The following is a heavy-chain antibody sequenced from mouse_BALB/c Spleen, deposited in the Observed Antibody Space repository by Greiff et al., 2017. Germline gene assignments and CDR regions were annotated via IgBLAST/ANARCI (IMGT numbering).Heavy chain of an antibody. CDR3: AREVAY. CDR2: IDPSDSYT. V-gene: IGHV1-69*02. CDR1: GYTFTSYW. J-gene: IGHJ3*01. Sequence: VKPGASVKLSCKASGYTFTSYWMHWVKQRPGQGLEWIGEIDPSDSYTNYNQKFKGKATLTVDKSSSTAYMQLSSLTSEDSAVYYCAREVAYWGQGTLVTVSA.